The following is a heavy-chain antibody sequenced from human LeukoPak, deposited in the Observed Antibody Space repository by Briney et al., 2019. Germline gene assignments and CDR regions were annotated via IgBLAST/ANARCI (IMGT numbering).Heavy chain of an antibody. Sequence: GGSLRLSCAASGITFSRFWMTWVRQTPGKGLELVSNINIDGSQRYHAYSVEGRFTISRDNVKNTLYLQMNSLRVEDTAVYYCARDPGWGALDYWGQGALVIVSS. CDR2: INIDGSQR. CDR1: GITFSRFW. V-gene: IGHV3-7*03. J-gene: IGHJ4*02. D-gene: IGHD3-16*01. CDR3: ARDPGWGALDY.